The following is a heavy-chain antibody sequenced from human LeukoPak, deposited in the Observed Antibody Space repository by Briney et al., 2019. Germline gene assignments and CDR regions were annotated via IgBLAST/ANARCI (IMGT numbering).Heavy chain of an antibody. J-gene: IGHJ4*02. Sequence: SGPTLVKPTQTLTLTCNFSGFSLSTSGMRVSWIRQPPGKALEWLARIDWDDDQFYSTSLQTRLTISKDTSKNQVVLTMTNMDPVDIATYYCARMAGATLAYFDYWGQGMLVTVSS. CDR3: ARMAGATLAYFDY. CDR1: GFSLSTSGMR. D-gene: IGHD1-1*01. CDR2: IDWDDDQ. V-gene: IGHV2-70*04.